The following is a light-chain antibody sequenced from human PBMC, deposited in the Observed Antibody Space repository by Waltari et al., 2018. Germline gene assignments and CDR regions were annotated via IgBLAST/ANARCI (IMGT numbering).Light chain of an antibody. V-gene: IGKV1D-12*01. J-gene: IGKJ5*01. CDR1: QDISRY. Sequence: DIQMTQSPSSVSASLGDRVTITCRASQDISRYLAWYQQTPGRSPKLLIFDTSSLQSGVPSRFSGSGSGTDFTLTISGLQPEDFATYYCLQVSNFPITFGQGTRLEIK. CDR3: LQVSNFPIT. CDR2: DTS.